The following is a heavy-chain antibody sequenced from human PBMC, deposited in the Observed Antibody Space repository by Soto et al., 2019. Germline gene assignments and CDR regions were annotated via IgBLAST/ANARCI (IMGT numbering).Heavy chain of an antibody. CDR3: ARGRYGDY. CDR1: GYGFTTYG. D-gene: IGHD1-1*01. V-gene: IGHV1-18*01. CDR2: ISAHNVNT. Sequence: QVHLVQSGAEVQKPGASVKISCKGSGYGFTTYGITWVRQAPGPGLEWMAWISAHNVNTNYAQKVQGRVTVTRDTPTSTAYMELRSLRYDDTAVYYCARGRYGDYWGQGALVTVSS. J-gene: IGHJ4*02.